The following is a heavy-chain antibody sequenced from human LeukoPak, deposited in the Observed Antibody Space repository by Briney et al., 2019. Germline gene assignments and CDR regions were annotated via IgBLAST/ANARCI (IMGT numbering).Heavy chain of an antibody. D-gene: IGHD1-26*01. Sequence: SETLSLTCTVSGGSISSYYWSWIRQPPGKGLEWIGYIYYSGSTNYNPSLKSRVTISVDTSKNQFSLKLSSVTAADTAVYYCARLPFQWELLAFDIWGQGTMVTVSS. CDR1: GGSISSYY. V-gene: IGHV4-59*08. J-gene: IGHJ3*02. CDR3: ARLPFQWELLAFDI. CDR2: IYYSGST.